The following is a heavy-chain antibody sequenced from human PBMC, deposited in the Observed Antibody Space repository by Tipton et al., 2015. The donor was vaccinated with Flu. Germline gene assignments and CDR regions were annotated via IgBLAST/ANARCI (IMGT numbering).Heavy chain of an antibody. J-gene: IGHJ3*02. CDR2: IYYSGST. V-gene: IGHV4-59*01. CDR1: GGSISSYY. Sequence: TLSLTCTVSGGSISSYYWSWIRQPPGKGLEWIGYIYYSGSTNYNPSLKSRVTISVDTPKNQFSLKLSSVTAADTAVYYCVRYDYGDHSAFDIWGQGTMVTVSS. CDR3: VRYDYGDHSAFDI. D-gene: IGHD4-17*01.